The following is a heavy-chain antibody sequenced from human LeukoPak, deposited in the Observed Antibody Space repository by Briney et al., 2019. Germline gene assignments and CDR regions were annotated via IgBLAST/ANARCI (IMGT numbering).Heavy chain of an antibody. Sequence: ASVKVSCKASGYTFTSYAISWVRQAPGQGLEWMGGIIPIFGTANYAQKFQGRVTITADKSTSTAYMELSSLRSEDTAVYYCARGGVNCSGGSCYSVDYFDYWGQGTLVTVSS. CDR3: ARGGVNCSGGSCYSVDYFDY. D-gene: IGHD2-15*01. J-gene: IGHJ4*02. CDR1: GYTFTSYA. CDR2: IIPIFGTA. V-gene: IGHV1-69*06.